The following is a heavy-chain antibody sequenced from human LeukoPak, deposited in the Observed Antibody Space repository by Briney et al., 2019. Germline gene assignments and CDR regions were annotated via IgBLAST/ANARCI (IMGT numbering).Heavy chain of an antibody. J-gene: IGHJ4*02. D-gene: IGHD6-25*01. V-gene: IGHV3-30-3*01. CDR1: GFTFSSYA. Sequence: PGRSLRLSCAASGFTFSSYAMHWVRQAPGKGLEWVAVISYDGSNKYYADSVKGRFTISRDNSKNTLYLQMNSLRAEDTAVYYCASTPSAIHAYWGQGTLVTVSS. CDR3: ASTPSAIHAY. CDR2: ISYDGSNK.